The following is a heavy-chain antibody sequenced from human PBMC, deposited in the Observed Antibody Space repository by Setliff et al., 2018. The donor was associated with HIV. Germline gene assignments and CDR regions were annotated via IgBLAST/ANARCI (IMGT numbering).Heavy chain of an antibody. J-gene: IGHJ3*02. V-gene: IGHV7-4-1*02. CDR1: GYTFISYA. CDR2: INTNTGNP. D-gene: IGHD3-16*01. CDR3: ARDLNYVWGSDNAFDI. Sequence: ASVKVSCKASGYTFISYAMNWVRQAPGQGLEWMGWINTNTGNPTYAQGFTGRFVFSLGTSVSTAYLQISSLKAEDTAVYYCARDLNYVWGSDNAFDIWGQGTMVTVSS.